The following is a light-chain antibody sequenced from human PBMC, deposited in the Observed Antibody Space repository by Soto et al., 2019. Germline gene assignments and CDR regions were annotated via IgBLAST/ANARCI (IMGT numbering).Light chain of an antibody. J-gene: IGKJ1*01. CDR3: QQYGSSPWT. Sequence: EIVLTQSPGTLSLSPGERATLSCRASQSVTNSYIAWYQQKPGQAPRLLINGATSRATGIPDRFTGSGSGTESALTSTRLEPQDFAVYSCQQYGSSPWTFGQGTKVEIK. CDR1: QSVTNSY. CDR2: GAT. V-gene: IGKV3-20*01.